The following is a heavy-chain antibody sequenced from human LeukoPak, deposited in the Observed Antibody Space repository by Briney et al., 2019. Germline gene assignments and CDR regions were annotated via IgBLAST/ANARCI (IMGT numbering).Heavy chain of an antibody. J-gene: IGHJ4*02. Sequence: PSETLSLTCTVSGGSISNSSYYWGWIRQPPGKGLEWSVSIYYSGSTYYNPSLKSRVTISVDKSKNQFSLKLSSVTAADTAVYYCARDGGYSYGFGYWGQGTLVTVSS. CDR2: IYYSGST. V-gene: IGHV4-39*07. CDR3: ARDGGYSYGFGY. D-gene: IGHD5-18*01. CDR1: GGSISNSSYY.